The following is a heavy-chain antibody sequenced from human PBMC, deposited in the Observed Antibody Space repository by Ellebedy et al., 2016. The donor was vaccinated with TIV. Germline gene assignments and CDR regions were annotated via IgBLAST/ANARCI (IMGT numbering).Heavy chain of an antibody. V-gene: IGHV3-7*01. CDR3: ARLGPNIIVNTYDY. J-gene: IGHJ4*01. D-gene: IGHD2-15*01. CDR1: DFTFSNYW. Sequence: GESLKISCVVSDFTFSNYWMSWVRQAPGKGLEWVASINPHGSVRHYVDSVKDRFVISRDTAQNSLYLQMNSLGAEDSALYHCARLGPNIIVNTYDYWGHGTLVTASS. CDR2: INPHGSVR.